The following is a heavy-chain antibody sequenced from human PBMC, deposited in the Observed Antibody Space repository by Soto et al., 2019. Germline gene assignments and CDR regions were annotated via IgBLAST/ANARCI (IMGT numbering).Heavy chain of an antibody. CDR3: ARHISVSRAEAYDY. Sequence: QITLKEAGPTLVKPTQTLTLTCTFSGFSLSTRGVAVGWIRQSPGKALEWLALIYWDDDKRYRPSLQNRLTITSDTSKNQVVLSMTSMDPVDTATYYCARHISVSRAEAYDYWGQGTLVRVSS. CDR2: IYWDDDK. V-gene: IGHV2-5*02. J-gene: IGHJ4*02. D-gene: IGHD2-21*01. CDR1: GFSLSTRGVA.